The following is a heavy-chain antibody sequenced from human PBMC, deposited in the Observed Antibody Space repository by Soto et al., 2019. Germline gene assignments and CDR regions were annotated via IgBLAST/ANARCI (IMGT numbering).Heavy chain of an antibody. J-gene: IGHJ5*02. CDR3: AREDVMNWFDP. V-gene: IGHV4-30-4*01. CDR2: IYYSGST. Sequence: SETLSLTCTVSGGSISSGDYYWSWIRQPPGKGLEWIGHIYYSGSTYYNPSLKSRVTISVDTSKNQFSLKLSSVTAADTAVYYCAREDVMNWFDPWGQGTLVTVSS. D-gene: IGHD3-16*01. CDR1: GGSISSGDYY.